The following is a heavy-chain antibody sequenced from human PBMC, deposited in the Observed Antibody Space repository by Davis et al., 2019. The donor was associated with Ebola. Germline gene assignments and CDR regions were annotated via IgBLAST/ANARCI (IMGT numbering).Heavy chain of an antibody. D-gene: IGHD3-9*01. J-gene: IGHJ4*02. CDR1: GGSISSSSYY. CDR3: ARQSGQVGVGHDKHAFDY. V-gene: IGHV4-61*05. CDR2: ISYSGIT. Sequence: PSETLSLTCTVSGGSISSSSYYWGWIRQPPGQGLEWIGYISYSGITNYNPSLTSRVTISVDTSKNQFSLKRSSVTAADTAVYYCARQSGQVGVGHDKHAFDYWGQGTLVTVSS.